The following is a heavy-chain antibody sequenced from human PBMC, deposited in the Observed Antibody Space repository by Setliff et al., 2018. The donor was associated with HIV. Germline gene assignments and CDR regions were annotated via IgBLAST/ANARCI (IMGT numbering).Heavy chain of an antibody. CDR1: GGTFSSYA. CDR3: TRAEKERWLQFGDAFDI. V-gene: IGHV1-69*10. D-gene: IGHD5-12*01. CDR2: IIPILGIA. Sequence: SVKVSCKASGGTFSSYAISWVRQAPGQGLEWMGGIIPILGIANYAQKFQGRVTITADESTSTAYMELSSLRSEDTAVYYCTRAEKERWLQFGDAFDIWGQGTMVTVSS. J-gene: IGHJ3*02.